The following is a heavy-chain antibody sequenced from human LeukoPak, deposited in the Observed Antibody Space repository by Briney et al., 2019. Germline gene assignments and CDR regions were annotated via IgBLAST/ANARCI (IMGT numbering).Heavy chain of an antibody. V-gene: IGHV3-30*02. Sequence: QSGGSLRLSCAASGFTFSSYWMSWVRQAPGKGLEWVTLVWYDGNRKYYADSVKGRFTISRDNSKNSVYLQLNSLRPEDTAMYYCVSMVRGIGYWGQGTLVTVSS. CDR2: VWYDGNRK. J-gene: IGHJ4*02. CDR3: VSMVRGIGY. D-gene: IGHD3-10*01. CDR1: GFTFSSYW.